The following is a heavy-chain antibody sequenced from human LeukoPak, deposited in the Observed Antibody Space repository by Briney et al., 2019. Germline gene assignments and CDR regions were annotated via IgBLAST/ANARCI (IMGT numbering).Heavy chain of an antibody. D-gene: IGHD5-12*01. CDR3: ARDLALATA. Sequence: ASVKVPCKASGYTFTGYYMHWVRQDPGQGLAWMGWINPSSGATNYAQNFQGRVTTTRDMSISTAYMELNRLQSDDTAVYYCARDLALATAWGQGTLVTVSS. CDR1: GYTFTGYY. CDR2: INPSSGAT. J-gene: IGHJ5*02. V-gene: IGHV1-2*02.